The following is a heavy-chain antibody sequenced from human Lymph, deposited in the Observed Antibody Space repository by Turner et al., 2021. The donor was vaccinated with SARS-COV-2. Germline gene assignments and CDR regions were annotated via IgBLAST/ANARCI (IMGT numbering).Heavy chain of an antibody. J-gene: IGHJ3*02. Sequence: QVQLVESGGGGVQPRRSLCLSGAASGFTFSTYAIHWVRQAPGKGLEWVAVISYDGFNKYYSDSVKGQFTISRDNSKNTLYLQMSSLRAEDTAVYYCARGSGSYLSAFDIWGQGTMVTVSS. CDR1: GFTFSTYA. CDR2: ISYDGFNK. D-gene: IGHD1-26*01. V-gene: IGHV3-30*04. CDR3: ARGSGSYLSAFDI.